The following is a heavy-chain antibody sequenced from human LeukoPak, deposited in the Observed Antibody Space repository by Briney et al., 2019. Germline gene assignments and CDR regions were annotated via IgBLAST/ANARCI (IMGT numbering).Heavy chain of an antibody. Sequence: DSVKGRFTTSRDNAENSLYLQMNSLRAEDTAVYYCAGGPVLLWFGESDWFDPWGQGTLVTVTS. D-gene: IGHD3-10*01. CDR3: AGGPVLLWFGESDWFDP. J-gene: IGHJ5*02. V-gene: IGHV3-7*01.